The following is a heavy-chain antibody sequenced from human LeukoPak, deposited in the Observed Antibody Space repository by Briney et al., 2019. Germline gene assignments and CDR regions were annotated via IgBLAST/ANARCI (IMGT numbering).Heavy chain of an antibody. CDR2: ISWNSGSI. CDR3: AKTERYCSSIGCSNWFDP. J-gene: IGHJ5*02. V-gene: IGHV3-9*01. D-gene: IGHD2-2*01. CDR1: GFTFDDYA. Sequence: AGRSLRLSCAASGFTFDDYAMHWVRQAPGKGLEWVSGISWNSGSIGYADSVKGRFTISRDNAKNSLYLQMNSLRAEDTAVYYCAKTERYCSSIGCSNWFDPWGQGTLVTVSS.